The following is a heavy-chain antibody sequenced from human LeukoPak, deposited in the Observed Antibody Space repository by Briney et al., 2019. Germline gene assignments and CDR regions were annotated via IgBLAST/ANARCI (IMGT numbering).Heavy chain of an antibody. J-gene: IGHJ3*01. V-gene: IGHV3-23*01. D-gene: IGHD1-26*01. Sequence: GGSLRLSCAASGFTFSDYGMSWVRQAPGKGLEWVSATSGSGGSTDYADSVKGRFTISRDKSKNTLYLQMNSLRVEDTALYYCAKDRGGSSELGDAFDVWGQGTMVRVSS. CDR1: GFTFSDYG. CDR3: AKDRGGSSELGDAFDV. CDR2: TSGSGGST.